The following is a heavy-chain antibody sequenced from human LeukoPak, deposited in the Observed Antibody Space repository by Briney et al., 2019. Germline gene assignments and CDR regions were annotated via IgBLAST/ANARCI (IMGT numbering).Heavy chain of an antibody. Sequence: ASVKVSCKASGYTFTSYGISWVRQAPGQGLEWMGWISAYNGNTNYAQKLQGRVTMTTDTSTSTAYMELRSLRSDDTAVYYCARAKAPVLGFWSGYYDGSDDYGMDVWGQGTTVTVSS. CDR1: GYTFTSYG. D-gene: IGHD3-3*01. CDR3: ARAKAPVLGFWSGYYDGSDDYGMDV. V-gene: IGHV1-18*01. J-gene: IGHJ6*02. CDR2: ISAYNGNT.